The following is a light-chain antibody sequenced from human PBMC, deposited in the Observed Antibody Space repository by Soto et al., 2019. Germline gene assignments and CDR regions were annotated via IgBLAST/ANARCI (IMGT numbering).Light chain of an antibody. CDR1: SSDVGGYNY. CDR3: SSYTSSSTPYV. Sequence: QSALTQPASVSGSPGQSITISCTGTSSDVGGYNYVSWYQQHPGKAPKLMIYEVSNRPSGVSNRFSGSKSGNTASLTISGLQAEDEADYYSSSYTSSSTPYVFRTGTKLTVL. J-gene: IGLJ1*01. V-gene: IGLV2-14*01. CDR2: EVS.